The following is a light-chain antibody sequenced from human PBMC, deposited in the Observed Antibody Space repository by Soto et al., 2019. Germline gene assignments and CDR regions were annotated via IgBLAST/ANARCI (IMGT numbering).Light chain of an antibody. J-gene: IGKJ2*01. CDR1: QSLLNRSNNKNY. CDR2: WAS. V-gene: IGKV4-1*01. Sequence: DIVMTQSPDSLGVSLGERATVNCKSSQSLLNRSNNKNYLAWYQQRPGQPPKLLIYWASTRQSGVPDRFTGSGSETEFTLTISSLQVEDVAVYTCQQYYTTPYTFGQGSKL. CDR3: QQYYTTPYT.